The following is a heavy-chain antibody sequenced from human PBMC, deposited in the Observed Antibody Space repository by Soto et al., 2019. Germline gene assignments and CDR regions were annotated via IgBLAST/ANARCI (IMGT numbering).Heavy chain of an antibody. CDR1: GGSFSGYY. CDR3: ASRDYGTTPFDY. Sequence: SETLSLTCAVYGGSFSGYYWSWIRQPPGKGLEWIGEINHSGSTNYNPSLKSRVTISVDTSKNQFSLKLSSVTAADTAVYYCASRDYGTTPFDYWGQGTLVTVSS. CDR2: INHSGST. D-gene: IGHD1-7*01. J-gene: IGHJ4*02. V-gene: IGHV4-34*01.